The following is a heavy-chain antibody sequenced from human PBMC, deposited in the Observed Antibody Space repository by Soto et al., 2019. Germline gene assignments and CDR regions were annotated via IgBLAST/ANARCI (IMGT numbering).Heavy chain of an antibody. CDR3: ARDAVGVATIGGGYYYYYMDV. CDR2: IYYSGST. V-gene: IGHV4-31*03. Sequence: QVQLQESGPGLVKPSQTLSLTCTVSGGSISSGGYYWSWIRQHPGKGLEGIGYIYYSGSTYYNPSLKSRVTISVDTSKNQFSLKLSSVTAADTAVYYCARDAVGVATIGGGYYYYYMDVWGKGTTVTVSS. J-gene: IGHJ6*03. D-gene: IGHD5-12*01. CDR1: GGSISSGGYY.